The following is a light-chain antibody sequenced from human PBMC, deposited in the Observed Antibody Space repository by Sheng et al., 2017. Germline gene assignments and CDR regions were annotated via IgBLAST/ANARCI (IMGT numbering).Light chain of an antibody. V-gene: IGLV3-1*01. CDR2: QDS. Sequence: SYELTQPPSVSVSPGQTASIPCSGDKLGDKYACWYQQKPGXSPVLVIYQDSKRPSGIPERFSGSTLGTQPTLTISGTQAMDEADYYCQAWDSSTVVFGGGTKLTVL. CDR3: QAWDSSTVV. J-gene: IGLJ2*01. CDR1: KLGDKY.